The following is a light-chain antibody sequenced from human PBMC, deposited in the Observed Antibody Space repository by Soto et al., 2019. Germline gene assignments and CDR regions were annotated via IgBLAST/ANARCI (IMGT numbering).Light chain of an antibody. Sequence: QSALTQPASVSGSPGQSVTISCTGTSSDVGGYDYVSWYQQYPGKAPKLMIYEVTKRPSGVSFRLSGSKSGNTASLTISGLQAEDEADYYCSSYAGSTAVVVFGGGTKLTVL. J-gene: IGLJ2*01. CDR2: EVT. V-gene: IGLV2-23*02. CDR1: SSDVGGYDY. CDR3: SSYAGSTAVVV.